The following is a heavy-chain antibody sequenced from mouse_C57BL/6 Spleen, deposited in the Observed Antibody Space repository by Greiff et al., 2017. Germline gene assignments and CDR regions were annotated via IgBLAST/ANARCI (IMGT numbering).Heavy chain of an antibody. Sequence: EVQLVESGEGLVKPGGSLKLSCAASGFTFSSYAMSWVRQTPEKRLEWVAYISSGGDYIYYADTVKGRFTISRDNAMNTLYLQMSSLKSEDTAMYYCTRDLEQLNYYAMDYWGQGTSVTVSS. CDR2: ISSGGDYI. D-gene: IGHD3-2*02. V-gene: IGHV5-9-1*02. J-gene: IGHJ4*01. CDR1: GFTFSSYA. CDR3: TRDLEQLNYYAMDY.